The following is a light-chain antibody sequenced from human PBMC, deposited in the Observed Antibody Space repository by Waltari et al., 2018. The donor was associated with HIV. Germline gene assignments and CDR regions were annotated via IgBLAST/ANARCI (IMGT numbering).Light chain of an antibody. J-gene: IGLJ3*02. CDR3: AAWDDSLSGWV. Sequence: QSVLTQPPSASGTPGQRVTISCSGSTSNIGSNYIYWYQPLPGTAPKLLIYRSNQRPSGVPDRFSGSKSGTSASLAISGLRSEDEADYSCAAWDDSLSGWVFGGGTKLTVL. V-gene: IGLV1-47*01. CDR1: TSNIGSNY. CDR2: RSN.